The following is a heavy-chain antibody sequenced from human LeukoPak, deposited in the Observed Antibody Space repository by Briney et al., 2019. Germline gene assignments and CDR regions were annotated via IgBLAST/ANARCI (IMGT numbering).Heavy chain of an antibody. CDR3: AKSGGYGLIDY. V-gene: IGHV4-39*01. J-gene: IGHJ4*02. CDR1: GASVSGSNYY. CDR2: IYSSGST. Sequence: SETLSLTCTVSGASVSGSNYYWGWIRQPPGKGLEWIGNIYSSGSTYYNASLQSRVTISIDTSKNQFSLRLNSVTAADTAMYFCAKSGGYGLIDYWGQGTRVIVSS. D-gene: IGHD1-26*01.